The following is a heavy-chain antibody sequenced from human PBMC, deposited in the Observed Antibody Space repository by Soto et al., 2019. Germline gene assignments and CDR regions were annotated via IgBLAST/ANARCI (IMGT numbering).Heavy chain of an antibody. V-gene: IGHV3-11*01. J-gene: IGHJ4*02. CDR3: ARSYSSGWEFDY. Sequence: VGSLRLSCGSSVFTFSNYYMSCIRHSPGKWLEWVSYISSTGRTIYYADSVKGRFTVSRDNAQNSLSLKLNSLRVEDTAVYYCARSYSSGWEFDYWGQGTQLTVS. CDR1: VFTFSNYY. D-gene: IGHD6-19*01. CDR2: ISSTGRTI.